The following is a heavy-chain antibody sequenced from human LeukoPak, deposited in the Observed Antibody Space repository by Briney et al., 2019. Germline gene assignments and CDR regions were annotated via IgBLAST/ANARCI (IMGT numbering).Heavy chain of an antibody. CDR2: IWYDGSNK. CDR3: ARDSGPLDT. D-gene: IGHD1-1*01. J-gene: IGHJ5*02. CDR1: GFTFSSYG. Sequence: PGRSLRLSCAASGFTFSSYGLHWFRQAPGKGLEWVAVIWYDGSNKYYPDSVKGRFTISRDDSKNTLYLQMNSLRAEDTAVYYCARDSGPLDTWGQGTLVTVST. V-gene: IGHV3-33*01.